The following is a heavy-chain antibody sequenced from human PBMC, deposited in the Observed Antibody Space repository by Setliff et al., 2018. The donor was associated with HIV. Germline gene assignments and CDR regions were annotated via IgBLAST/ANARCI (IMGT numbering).Heavy chain of an antibody. CDR1: GGSFSVHY. J-gene: IGHJ4*02. CDR3: ARRSGWSEDY. Sequence: LSLTCAVYGGSFSVHYWNWIRQPPGKRLEWIGEINHSGSTNYNPSLKSRVTISVDTSKNQFSLKLSSVTAADTAVYYCARRSGWSEDYWGQGTLVTVSS. D-gene: IGHD6-19*01. CDR2: INHSGST. V-gene: IGHV4-34*01.